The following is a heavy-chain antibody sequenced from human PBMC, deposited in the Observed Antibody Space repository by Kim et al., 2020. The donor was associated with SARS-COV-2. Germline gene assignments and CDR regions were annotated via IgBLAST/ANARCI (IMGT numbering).Heavy chain of an antibody. V-gene: IGHV3-74*01. CDR2: INSDGSST. D-gene: IGHD4-17*01. J-gene: IGHJ6*02. CDR3: ARDVSGDYWTGYYYYYGMDV. CDR1: GFTFSSYW. Sequence: GGSLRLSCAASGFTFSSYWMHWVRQAPGKGLVWVSRINSDGSSTSYADSVKGRFTISRDNAKNTLYLQMNSLRAEDTAVYYCARDVSGDYWTGYYYYYGMDVWGQGTTVTVSS.